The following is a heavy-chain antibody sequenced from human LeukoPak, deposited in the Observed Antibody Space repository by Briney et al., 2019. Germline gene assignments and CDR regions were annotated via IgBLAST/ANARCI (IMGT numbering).Heavy chain of an antibody. V-gene: IGHV1-18*01. CDR1: GYTFTSYG. CDR2: ISAYNGNT. J-gene: IGHJ4*02. D-gene: IGHD3-22*01. CDR3: ARDYYSYYYDSSGYHY. Sequence: ASVKVSCKASGYTFTSYGISWVRQAPGQGLEWMGWISAYNGNTNYAQKLQGRVTMTTDTSTGTAYMELRSLRSDDTAVYYCARDYYSYYYDSSGYHYWGQGTLVTVSS.